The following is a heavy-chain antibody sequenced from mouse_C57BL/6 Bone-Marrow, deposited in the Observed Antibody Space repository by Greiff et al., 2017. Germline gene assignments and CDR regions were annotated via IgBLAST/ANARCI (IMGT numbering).Heavy chain of an antibody. J-gene: IGHJ4*01. CDR2: IDPSDSYT. CDR3: AIYYGSSLLAMDY. D-gene: IGHD1-1*01. Sequence: VQLQQPGAELVMPGASVKLSCKASGYTFTSYWMHWVKQRPGQGLEWIGEIDPSDSYTNYNQKFKGKSTLTVDKSSSTAYMQLSSLTSEDSAVYYCAIYYGSSLLAMDYWGQGTSVTVSS. CDR1: GYTFTSYW. V-gene: IGHV1-69*01.